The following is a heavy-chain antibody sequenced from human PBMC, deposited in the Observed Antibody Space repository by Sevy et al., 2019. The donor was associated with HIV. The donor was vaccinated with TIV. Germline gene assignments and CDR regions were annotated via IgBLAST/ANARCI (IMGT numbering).Heavy chain of an antibody. Sequence: SETLSLTCAVHDGSFSGYYWNWIRQLPGKGLEWIGEINESGITYYNPSLKSRVTISVETSKKQVSLKLNSVTAVDSAVYFCARSPPVVVVPGAPSWFDPWGQGTLVTVSS. D-gene: IGHD2-2*01. CDR3: ARSPPVVVVPGAPSWFDP. CDR2: INESGIT. J-gene: IGHJ5*02. CDR1: DGSFSGYY. V-gene: IGHV4-34*01.